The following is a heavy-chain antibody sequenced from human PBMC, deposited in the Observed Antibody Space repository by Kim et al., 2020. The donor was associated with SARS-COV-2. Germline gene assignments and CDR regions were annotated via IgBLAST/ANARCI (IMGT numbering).Heavy chain of an antibody. CDR2: IYYSGST. CDR1: GGSISSGGYY. V-gene: IGHV4-31*03. D-gene: IGHD3-10*01. Sequence: SETLSLTCTVSGGSISSGGYYWSWIRQHPGKGLEWIGYIYYSGSTYYNPSLKSRVTISVDTSKNQFSLKLSSVTAADTAVYYCARDRHSSNKRITMVRGVNSGFDPWGQGTLVTVSS. J-gene: IGHJ5*02. CDR3: ARDRHSSNKRITMVRGVNSGFDP.